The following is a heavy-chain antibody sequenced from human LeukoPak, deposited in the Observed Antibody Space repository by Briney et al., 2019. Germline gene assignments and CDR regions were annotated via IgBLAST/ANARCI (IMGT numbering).Heavy chain of an antibody. D-gene: IGHD3-22*01. CDR3: ARARNPPLYYYDSSGSPHAFDI. CDR1: GFTVKDNF. J-gene: IGHJ3*02. V-gene: IGHV3-66*01. CDR2: LYSGGAT. Sequence: GGSLRLSCAASGFTVKDNFMSWVRQAPGKGLEWVSVLYSGGATYYADPVKGRFTISRDNSKNIVFLQMNDLRTEDTAVYYCARARNPPLYYYDSSGSPHAFDIWGQGTMVTVSS.